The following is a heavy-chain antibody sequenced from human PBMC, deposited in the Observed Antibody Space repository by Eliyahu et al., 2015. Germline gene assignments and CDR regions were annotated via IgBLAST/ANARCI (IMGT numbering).Heavy chain of an antibody. CDR1: GFSVSSNY. J-gene: IGHJ3*02. Sequence: EVQLVESGGGLVQPGGSLRLSCAASGFSVSSNYMSWVRQTPGKGLEWVSVXXSGGRTEYADSVKGRFTISRDFSNNTLYLQMNSLRTEDTAVYYCARDLDSIGYDWGYDAFDIWGQRTMVTVSS. CDR3: ARDLDSIGYDWGYDAFDI. V-gene: IGHV3-66*02. CDR2: XXSGGRT. D-gene: IGHD3-16*01.